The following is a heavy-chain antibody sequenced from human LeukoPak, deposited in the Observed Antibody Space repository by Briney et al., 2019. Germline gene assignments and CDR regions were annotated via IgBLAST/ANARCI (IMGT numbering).Heavy chain of an antibody. J-gene: IGHJ6*03. D-gene: IGHD6-13*01. Sequence: ASVKVSCKSSGYTFTSYGISWVRQASGQGLEWMGWISAYNSNTYYAQKFQGRVTMTTDTSTSTAYMDLRSLRSDDTAVYYCARVYSSSWAYYYYMDVWGKGTTVTVSS. CDR2: ISAYNSNT. CDR3: ARVYSSSWAYYYYMDV. CDR1: GYTFTSYG. V-gene: IGHV1-18*01.